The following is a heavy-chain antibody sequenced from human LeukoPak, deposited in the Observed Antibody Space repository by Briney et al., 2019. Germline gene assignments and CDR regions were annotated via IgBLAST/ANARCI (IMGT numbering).Heavy chain of an antibody. J-gene: IGHJ6*02. Sequence: PSETLSLTCTVSGDSISNYYWSWIRQPPGKGLEWIGYIYNYGGTNYNPSLKSRVTISVDSSKNQFSLKLSSVTAADTAVYYCARNIAAAPGGMDVWGQGTTVTVSS. D-gene: IGHD6-13*01. V-gene: IGHV4-59*01. CDR3: ARNIAAAPGGMDV. CDR1: GDSISNYY. CDR2: IYNYGGT.